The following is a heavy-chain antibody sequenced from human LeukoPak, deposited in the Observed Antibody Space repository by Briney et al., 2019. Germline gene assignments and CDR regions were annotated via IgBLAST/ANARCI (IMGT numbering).Heavy chain of an antibody. V-gene: IGHV3-13*01. J-gene: IGHJ4*02. CDR2: IGTAGDT. Sequence: SGGSLRLSCAASGFTFSSYDMHWVRQATGKGLEWVSAIGTAGDTYYPGSVKGRFTISRENAKSSLYLQMNSLRAGDTAVYYCARGPAYCGGDCYSFYDYWGQGTLVTVSS. D-gene: IGHD2-21*02. CDR3: ARGPAYCGGDCYSFYDY. CDR1: GFTFSSYD.